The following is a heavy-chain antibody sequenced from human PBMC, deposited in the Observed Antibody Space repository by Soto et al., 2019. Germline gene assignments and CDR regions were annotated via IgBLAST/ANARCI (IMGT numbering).Heavy chain of an antibody. J-gene: IGHJ4*02. D-gene: IGHD2-2*01. CDR1: GGTFSSYA. Sequence: QVPLVQSGAEVKKPGSSVKVSCKASGGTFSSYAISWVRQAPGQGLEWMGGSIPIFGTANYAQKFQGRVTITADESTSTAYMELSSLRSEDTAVYYCARGVGRYCSSTSCSWDYWGQGTLVTVSS. V-gene: IGHV1-69*01. CDR3: ARGVGRYCSSTSCSWDY. CDR2: SIPIFGTA.